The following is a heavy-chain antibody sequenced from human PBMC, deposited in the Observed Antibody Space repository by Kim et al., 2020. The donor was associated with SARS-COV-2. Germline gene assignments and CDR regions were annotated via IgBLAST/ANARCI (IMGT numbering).Heavy chain of an antibody. V-gene: IGHV3-7*01. CDR3: SRAEDD. J-gene: IGHJ4*02. CDR2: DGSEQ. Sequence: DGSEQYYVDSVSGLFSVSRDNAKNSLYLQMNSLRAEDSAVYYCSRAEDDWGQGTLVTVSS.